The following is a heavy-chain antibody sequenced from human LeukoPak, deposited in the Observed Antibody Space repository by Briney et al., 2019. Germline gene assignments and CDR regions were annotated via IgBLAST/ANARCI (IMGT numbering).Heavy chain of an antibody. V-gene: IGHV4-34*01. J-gene: IGHJ5*02. CDR2: INHSGST. D-gene: IGHD3-3*01. CDR3: ARHVLELRFLEWLFNWFDP. CDR1: GGSFSGYY. Sequence: SETLSLTCAVYGGSFSGYYWSWIRQPPGKGLEWIGEINHSGSTNYNPSLKSRVTISVDTSKNQFSLKLSSVTAADTAVYYCARHVLELRFLEWLFNWFDPWGQGTLVTVSS.